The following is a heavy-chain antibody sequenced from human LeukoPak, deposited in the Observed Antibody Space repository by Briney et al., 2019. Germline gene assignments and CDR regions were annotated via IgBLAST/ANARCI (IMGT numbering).Heavy chain of an antibody. V-gene: IGHV6-1*01. CDR2: TYYRSKWYN. J-gene: IGHJ4*02. CDR1: GDSVSSNSAA. Sequence: SQTLSLTCAISGDSVSSNSAAWNWIRQSPSRGLEWLGRTYYRSKWYNDYAVSVKSRITINPDTSKNQFSLQLNSVTPEDTAVYYCARTPRWFGELWPYYFDYWGQGTQVTVSS. D-gene: IGHD3-10*01. CDR3: ARTPRWFGELWPYYFDY.